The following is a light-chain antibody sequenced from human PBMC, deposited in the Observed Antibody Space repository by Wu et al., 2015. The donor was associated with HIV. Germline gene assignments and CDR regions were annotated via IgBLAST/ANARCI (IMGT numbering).Light chain of an antibody. CDR3: QQYGDAPFT. CDR1: QSVSSSY. CDR2: GAS. V-gene: IGKV3-20*01. Sequence: EIVLTQSPGTLSLSPGERATLSCRASQSVSSSYLAWYQQKPGQAPRLLIYGASNRATGIPDRFSGSGSGTDFTLTISRLEPEDFAVYYCQQYGDAPFTFGGGTKMEI. J-gene: IGKJ4*01.